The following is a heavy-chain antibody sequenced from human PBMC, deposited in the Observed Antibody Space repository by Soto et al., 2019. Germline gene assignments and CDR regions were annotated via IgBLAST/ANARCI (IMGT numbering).Heavy chain of an antibody. J-gene: IGHJ5*02. Sequence: SETLSLTCTVGGGSMRKDFWSCIRQPPGMGLKRIGYIFHSGITNYNPSLKSRVTISIDTSKSQFSLKVTSVTAADTAVYYCARTRRSGSSEWEERSYSWLDTWGQGTLVTVSS. CDR1: GGSMRKDF. CDR2: IFHSGIT. D-gene: IGHD6-19*01. V-gene: IGHV4-59*01. CDR3: ARTRRSGSSEWEERSYSWLDT.